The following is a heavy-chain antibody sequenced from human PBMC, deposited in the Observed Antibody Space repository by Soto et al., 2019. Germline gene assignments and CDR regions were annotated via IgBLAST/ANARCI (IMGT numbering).Heavy chain of an antibody. J-gene: IGHJ6*02. CDR3: ARDRGGDGMDV. CDR2: ISGYNGNT. V-gene: IGHV1-18*01. Sequence: QVQLVQSGAEVKKPGASVKVSCKASGYTFSSYGISWVRQAPGQGLEWMGWISGYNGNTNYAQKLQGRVTMTIDTSTSRGYRELRSLRSDDTAVYYCARDRGGDGMDVWGQGTTVTVSS. CDR1: GYTFSSYG. D-gene: IGHD3-16*01.